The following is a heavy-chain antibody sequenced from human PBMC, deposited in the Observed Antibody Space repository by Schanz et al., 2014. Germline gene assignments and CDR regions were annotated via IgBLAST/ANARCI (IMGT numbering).Heavy chain of an antibody. CDR1: GYTFIDYY. D-gene: IGHD3-22*01. Sequence: QVQLVQSGAEVKKPGASVKVSCEASGYTFIDYYIHWVRQAPGQGLQWMGRINPRNGGTDSAQKFQGRVTMPRDTSILTAYMELSRLRSDDTAVYYCAREHYDNSGLLDFWGQGSLVTVSS. CDR3: AREHYDNSGLLDF. CDR2: INPRNGGT. V-gene: IGHV1-2*06. J-gene: IGHJ4*02.